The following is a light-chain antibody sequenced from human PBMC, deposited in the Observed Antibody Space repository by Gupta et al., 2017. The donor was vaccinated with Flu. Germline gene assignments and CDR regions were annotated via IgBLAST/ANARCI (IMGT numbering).Light chain of an antibody. Sequence: QSALTPPASVSGSPGQSITISCTGSNFDVGNYNLVSWYQQHPGKAPKLLIYEDNKRPSGVSPRFSGSKSGNTASLTISGLEPDDEAHYYCRSYAGPNARVFGTGTEVTVL. V-gene: IGLV2-23*01. CDR1: NFDVGNYNL. J-gene: IGLJ1*01. CDR3: RSYAGPNARV. CDR2: EDN.